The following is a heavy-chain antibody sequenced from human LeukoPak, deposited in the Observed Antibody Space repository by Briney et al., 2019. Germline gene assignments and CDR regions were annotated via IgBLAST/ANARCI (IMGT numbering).Heavy chain of an antibody. D-gene: IGHD6-19*01. CDR1: GFSLSRYE. Sequence: GGSLRLSCASSGFSLSRYEMHWVRQGTGKRLEWVSAIGTSGDTFYAGSVKGRFTISRENAKDSLYLQMNSLSAGDTAVYYCVREGRGRSGTNAYDIWGQGTVVSVSA. CDR3: VREGRGRSGTNAYDI. V-gene: IGHV3-13*01. CDR2: IGTSGDT. J-gene: IGHJ3*02.